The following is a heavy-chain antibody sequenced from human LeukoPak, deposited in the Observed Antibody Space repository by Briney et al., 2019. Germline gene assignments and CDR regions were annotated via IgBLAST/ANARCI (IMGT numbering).Heavy chain of an antibody. CDR2: IYQSGST. CDR3: ARGLRGYYGFDY. CDR1: GGSFSGYY. D-gene: IGHD3-3*01. V-gene: IGHV4-34*01. J-gene: IGHJ4*02. Sequence: PSETLSLTCAVYGGSFSGYYWSWIRQPPGKGLDWIGYIYQSGSTYYNPSLKSRVTISVDTSRDQLSLKLSSVTAADTAVYYCARGLRGYYGFDYWGQGTLVNVSS.